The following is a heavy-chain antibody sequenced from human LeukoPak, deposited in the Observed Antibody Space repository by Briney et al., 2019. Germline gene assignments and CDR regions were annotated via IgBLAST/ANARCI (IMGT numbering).Heavy chain of an antibody. J-gene: IGHJ4*02. D-gene: IGHD7-27*01. CDR1: GFTFSSYW. Sequence: PGGSVRLSCAASGFTFSSYWMSWVRQAPGKGLEWVANIKQDGSEKYYVDSVKGRFTISRDNSKNTLYLQMNSLRAEDTAVYYCARDPSTGDQRLIDYWGQGTLVTVSS. CDR2: IKQDGSEK. V-gene: IGHV3-7*01. CDR3: ARDPSTGDQRLIDY.